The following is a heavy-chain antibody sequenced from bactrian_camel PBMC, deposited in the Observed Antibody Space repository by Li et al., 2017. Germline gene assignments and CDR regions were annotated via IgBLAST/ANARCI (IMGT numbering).Heavy chain of an antibody. CDR2: IESDGTT. J-gene: IGHJ4*01. Sequence: HVQLVESGGGSVQAGESLRLSCAASGTTYNRPCMGWFRQAPGRGREGVAAIESDGTTSLADSVKGRFTISRDNAKNTVYLQMNSLKTEDTGVYYCSTFGGRRFGQGTQVTVS. V-gene: IGHV3S53*01. D-gene: IGHD1*01. CDR1: GTTYNRPC.